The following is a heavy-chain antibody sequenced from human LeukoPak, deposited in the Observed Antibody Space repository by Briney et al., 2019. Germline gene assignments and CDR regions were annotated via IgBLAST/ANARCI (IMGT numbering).Heavy chain of an antibody. CDR3: ARSASVDTAMVDY. J-gene: IGHJ4*02. D-gene: IGHD5-18*01. V-gene: IGHV1-69*06. CDR2: IIPIFGTA. CDR1: GGTFSSYA. Sequence: SVKVSCKASGGTFSSYAISWVRQAPGQGLEWMGGIIPIFGTANYAQKFQGRATITADKSTSTAYMELSSLRSEDTAVYYSARSASVDTAMVDYWGQGTLVTVSS.